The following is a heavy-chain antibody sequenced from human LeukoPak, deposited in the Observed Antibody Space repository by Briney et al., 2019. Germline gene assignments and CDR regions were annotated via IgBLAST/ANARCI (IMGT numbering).Heavy chain of an antibody. CDR1: GFTFNNYG. D-gene: IGHD6-6*01. J-gene: IGHJ6*03. CDR3: ARVGGEYSSSSEYYYYYYMDV. CDR2: IRYDGSNT. V-gene: IGHV3-30*02. Sequence: GGSMRLSCAASGFTFNNYGMHWVRQAPGKGLEWLAFIRYDGSNTYYADSVKGRFTVSRDNSKDTLYLQMNSLRAEDTAVYYCARVGGEYSSSSEYYYYYYMDVWGKGTTVTVSS.